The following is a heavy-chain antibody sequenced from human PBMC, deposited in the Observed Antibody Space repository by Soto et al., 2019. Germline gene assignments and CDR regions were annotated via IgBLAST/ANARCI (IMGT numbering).Heavy chain of an antibody. Sequence: EVQVVEYGGDLVQPGGSLRLTGAASGFTFSSYWMSWEHQDPGKGLEWVAGVKQDGSEKYYVDSGKGRCTISRDNAKNSLYLQMNSLRVEDTAVYYSVRLVRGGDYWGQGTLVTVSS. D-gene: IGHD3-10*01. CDR3: VRLVRGGDY. CDR2: VKQDGSEK. V-gene: IGHV3-7*04. CDR1: GFTFSSYW. J-gene: IGHJ4*02.